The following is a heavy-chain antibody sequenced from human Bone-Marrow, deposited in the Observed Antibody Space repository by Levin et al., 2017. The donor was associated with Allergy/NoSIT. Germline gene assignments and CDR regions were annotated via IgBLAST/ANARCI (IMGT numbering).Heavy chain of an antibody. J-gene: IGHJ4*02. V-gene: IGHV3-7*01. CDR2: IKQDGSEK. CDR3: ARVDDSSGFSYRGVFDY. D-gene: IGHD3-22*01. CDR1: GFTFSSYS. Sequence: GGSLRLSCAASGFTFSSYSMNWVRQAPGKGLEWVANIKQDGSEKYYLDSMKGRFTISRDNGKNSLYLQLNSLRAEDTAVYYCARVDDSSGFSYRGVFDYWGQGTLVTVSS.